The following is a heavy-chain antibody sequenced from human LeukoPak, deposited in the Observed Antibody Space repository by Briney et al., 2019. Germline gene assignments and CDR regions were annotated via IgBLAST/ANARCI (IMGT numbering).Heavy chain of an antibody. J-gene: IGHJ4*02. CDR3: ARLRVRGYGYGPWEGPTWLDY. V-gene: IGHV4-39*07. D-gene: IGHD5-18*01. CDR1: GGSISSSYY. Sequence: SETLSLTCTVSGGSISSSYYWGWIRQPPGKGLEWIGNFCYSGSTYYNPSLKSRVTISVDTSKNQFSLKLSSVTAADTAVYYCARLRVRGYGYGPWEGPTWLDYWGQGTLATVSS. CDR2: FCYSGST.